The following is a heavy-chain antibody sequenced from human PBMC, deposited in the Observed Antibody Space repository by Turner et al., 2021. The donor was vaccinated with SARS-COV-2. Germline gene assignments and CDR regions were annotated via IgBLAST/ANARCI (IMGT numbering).Heavy chain of an antibody. Sequence: QVQLVESGGGVVQPGRSLRLSCAASGFTFSSYGMHWVRQAPGKGLKWVAVISYDGSNKYYADSVKGRFTISRDNSKNTLYLQMNSLRAEDTAVYYCAKGGGSGLLNFDYWGQGTLVTVSS. V-gene: IGHV3-30*18. D-gene: IGHD6-19*01. J-gene: IGHJ4*02. CDR2: ISYDGSNK. CDR1: GFTFSSYG. CDR3: AKGGGSGLLNFDY.